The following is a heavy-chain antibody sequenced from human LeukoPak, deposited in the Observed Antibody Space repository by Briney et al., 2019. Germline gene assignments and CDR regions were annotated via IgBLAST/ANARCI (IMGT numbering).Heavy chain of an antibody. CDR1: GFTFSSYA. CDR2: ISGSGGST. V-gene: IGHV3-23*01. D-gene: IGHD1-26*01. J-gene: IGHJ4*02. Sequence: PGGSLRLSCAASGFTFSSYAMSWVRQAPGKGLEWVSAISGSGGSTYYADSVKGRFTISRDNSKNTLYLQMNSLRAEDTALYYCARARGPVTGSLDYWGQGTLVTVSS. CDR3: ARARGPVTGSLDY.